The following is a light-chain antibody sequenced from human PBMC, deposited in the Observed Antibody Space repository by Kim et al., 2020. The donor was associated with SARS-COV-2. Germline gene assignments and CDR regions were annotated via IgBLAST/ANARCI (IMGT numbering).Light chain of an antibody. Sequence: QRVTNSYTGSSSNIGAGYDVHWYQQLPGTAPKLLIYGNSNRPSGVPDRFSGSKSGTSASLAITGLQAEDEADYYCQSYDSSLSGYVFGTGTKVTVL. CDR3: QSYDSSLSGYV. J-gene: IGLJ1*01. CDR2: GNS. CDR1: SSNIGAGYD. V-gene: IGLV1-40*01.